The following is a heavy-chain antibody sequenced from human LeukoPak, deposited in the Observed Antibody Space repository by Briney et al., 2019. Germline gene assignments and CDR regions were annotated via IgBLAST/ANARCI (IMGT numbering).Heavy chain of an antibody. CDR1: GGSISSSSYY. CDR2: IYYSGST. V-gene: IGHV4-39*01. CDR3: ARRRRGILWFGELLYPTEEYGMDV. J-gene: IGHJ6*02. D-gene: IGHD3-10*01. Sequence: SQTLSLTCTVSGGSISSSSYYWGWIRQPPGKGLECIGSIYYSGSTYYNPSLKSRVTISVDTSKNQFSLKLSSVTAADTAVYYCARRRRGILWFGELLYPTEEYGMDVWGQGTTVTVSS.